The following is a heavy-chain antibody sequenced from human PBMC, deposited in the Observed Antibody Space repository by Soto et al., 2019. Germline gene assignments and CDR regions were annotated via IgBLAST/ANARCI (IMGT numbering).Heavy chain of an antibody. V-gene: IGHV3-48*03. D-gene: IGHD5-12*01. CDR3: ARGMDIVATIGFDS. Sequence: GGSLRLSGATSEFIFIYYEMNWVRQAPGKGLEWVAYILSIGTTIYYTDSVKVRFTISRDNTKNLLYLQMNSLRVEDTGVYYCARGMDIVATIGFDSWGQGTMVTVSS. J-gene: IGHJ4*02. CDR2: ILSIGTTI. CDR1: EFIFIYYE.